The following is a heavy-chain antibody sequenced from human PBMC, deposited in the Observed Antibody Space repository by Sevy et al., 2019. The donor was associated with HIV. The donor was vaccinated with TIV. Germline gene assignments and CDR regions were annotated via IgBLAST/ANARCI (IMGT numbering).Heavy chain of an antibody. CDR1: GFTFSNAW. D-gene: IGHD6-13*01. CDR3: TTAPRSYSSSWYSYYYYYGMDV. J-gene: IGHJ6*02. CDR2: IKSKTDGGTT. V-gene: IGHV3-15*07. Sequence: GGSLRLSCAASGFTFSNAWMNWVRQAPGKGLEWVGRIKSKTDGGTTDYAAPVKGRFTISRDDSKNTLYLQMNSLKTEDTAVYYCTTAPRSYSSSWYSYYYYYGMDVWGQGTTVNVSS.